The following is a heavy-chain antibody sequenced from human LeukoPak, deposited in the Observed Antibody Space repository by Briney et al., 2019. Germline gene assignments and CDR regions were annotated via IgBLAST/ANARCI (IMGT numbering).Heavy chain of an antibody. V-gene: IGHV4-39*07. CDR2: IYYSGST. D-gene: IGHD2-15*01. CDR1: GGSISSSSYY. Sequence: SETLSLTCTVSGGSISSSSYYWGWIRQPPGKGLEWIGSIYYSGSTYYNPSLKSRVTISVDTSKNQFSLKLSSVTAADTAVYYCARVICSGGSCRFDYWGQGTLVTVSS. CDR3: ARVICSGGSCRFDY. J-gene: IGHJ4*02.